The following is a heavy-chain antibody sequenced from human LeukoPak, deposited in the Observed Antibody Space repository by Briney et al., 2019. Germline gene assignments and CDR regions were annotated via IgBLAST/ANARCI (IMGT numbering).Heavy chain of an antibody. V-gene: IGHV5-51*01. CDR1: GYTFTNYW. CDR2: IYPGDSDT. J-gene: IGHJ4*02. D-gene: IGHD5-12*01. Sequence: GESLKISCKASGYTFTNYWIGWVRQMPGKGLEWIGTIYPGDSDTRYSPSFQGQVTISADKSISTAYLQWSSLNVSDTAMYYCAGAYTAYDAFDYWGQGTLVIVSS. CDR3: AGAYTAYDAFDY.